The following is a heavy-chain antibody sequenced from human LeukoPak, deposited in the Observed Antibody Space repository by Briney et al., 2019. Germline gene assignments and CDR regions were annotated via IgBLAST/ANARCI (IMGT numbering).Heavy chain of an antibody. CDR1: GGFFSGYY. D-gene: IGHD3-22*01. V-gene: IGHV4-34*01. J-gene: IGHJ4*02. CDR3: ASRYYYDSSGHRSHFDY. Sequence: PSETLSLTCAVYGGFFSGYYWSWIRQPPGKGLEWIGEINHSGSTNYNPSLKSRVTISVDTSKNQFSLKLSSVTAADTAVYYCASRYYYDSSGHRSHFDYWGQGTLVTVSS. CDR2: INHSGST.